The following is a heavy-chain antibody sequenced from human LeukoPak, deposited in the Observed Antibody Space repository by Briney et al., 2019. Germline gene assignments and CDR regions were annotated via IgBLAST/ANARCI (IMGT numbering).Heavy chain of an antibody. CDR3: ARKYYGSGSYMGPIDY. D-gene: IGHD3-10*01. CDR2: INPNSGGT. V-gene: IGHV1-2*02. J-gene: IGHJ4*02. Sequence: GASVKVSCKASGYTLTGYYMHWVRQAPGQGLEWMGWINPNSGGTNYAQKFQGRVTMTRDTSISTAYMELSRLRSDDTAVYYCARKYYGSGSYMGPIDYWGQGTLVTVSS. CDR1: GYTLTGYY.